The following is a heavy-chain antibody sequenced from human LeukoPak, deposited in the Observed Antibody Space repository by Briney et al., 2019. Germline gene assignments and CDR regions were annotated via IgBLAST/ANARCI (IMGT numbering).Heavy chain of an antibody. D-gene: IGHD3-22*01. CDR1: GGSISSGSYY. V-gene: IGHV4-61*02. CDR3: ARENYYDSSGYLFDY. J-gene: IGHJ4*02. Sequence: SQTLSLTCTVSGGSISSGSYYWSWIRQPAGKGLEWIGRIYTSGSTNYNPSLKSRVTISVDTSKNQFSLKLGSVTAADTAVYYCARENYYDSSGYLFDYWGQGTLVTVSS. CDR2: IYTSGST.